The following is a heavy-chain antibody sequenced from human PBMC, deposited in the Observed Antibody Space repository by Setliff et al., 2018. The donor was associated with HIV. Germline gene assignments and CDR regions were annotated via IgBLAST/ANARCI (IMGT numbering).Heavy chain of an antibody. CDR3: ARSDISGTGYFDS. CDR1: GHTFANSY. D-gene: IGHD1-20*01. V-gene: IGHV1-46*01. J-gene: IGHJ4*02. Sequence: ASVKVSCKASGHTFANSYLHWVRQGPGQGLEWMGIMNPNDGGTQYAQNFRGRVSMTRDTSTITVYMELYSLRSEDTAVYHCARSDISGTGYFDSWGQGTLVTVSS. CDR2: MNPNDGGT.